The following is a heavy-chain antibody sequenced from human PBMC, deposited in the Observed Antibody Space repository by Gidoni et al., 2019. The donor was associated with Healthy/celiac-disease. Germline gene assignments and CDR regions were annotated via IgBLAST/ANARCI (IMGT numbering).Heavy chain of an antibody. Sequence: EVQLLEPGGGLVQLGGSLRLSGAASGFTFSSYSMSWVRQAPGKGLEWVSAISGSGGSTYYADSVKGRFTISRDNSKNTLYLQMNSLRAEDTAVYYCAKSYDGCCYVDSYYYGMDVWGQGTTVTVSS. CDR2: ISGSGGST. D-gene: IGHD3-22*01. V-gene: IGHV3-23*01. CDR1: GFTFSSYS. CDR3: AKSYDGCCYVDSYYYGMDV. J-gene: IGHJ6*02.